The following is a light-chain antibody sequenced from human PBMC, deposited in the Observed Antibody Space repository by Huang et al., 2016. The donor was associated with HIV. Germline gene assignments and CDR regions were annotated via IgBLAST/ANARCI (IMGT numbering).Light chain of an antibody. J-gene: IGKJ1*01. Sequence: DIQMTQSPSTLSASVGDRVTITGRASQSISSGLAWYQQKTGKAPKRLIYKASSLESGVPSMFSVSGSGTEFTLTISSLQPDDFATYYCQQYNSYSRTFGQGTKVEIK. CDR3: QQYNSYSRT. CDR1: QSISSG. V-gene: IGKV1-5*03. CDR2: KAS.